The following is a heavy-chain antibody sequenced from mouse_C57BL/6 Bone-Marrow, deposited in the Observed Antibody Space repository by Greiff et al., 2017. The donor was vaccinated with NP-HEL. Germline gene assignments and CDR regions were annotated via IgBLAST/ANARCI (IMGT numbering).Heavy chain of an antibody. V-gene: IGHV1-82*01. CDR2: IYPGDGDT. CDR3: ATGRSSYWYFDV. Sequence: QVHVKQSGPELVKPGASVKISCKASGYAFSSSWMNWVKQRPGKGLEWIGRIYPGDGDTNYNGKFKGKATLTADKSSSTAYMQLSSLTSEDSAVYFCATGRSSYWYFDVWGTGTTVTVSS. CDR1: GYAFSSSW. D-gene: IGHD1-1*01. J-gene: IGHJ1*03.